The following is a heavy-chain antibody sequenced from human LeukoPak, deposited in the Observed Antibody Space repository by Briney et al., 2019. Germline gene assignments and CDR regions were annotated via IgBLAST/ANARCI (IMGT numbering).Heavy chain of an antibody. CDR2: IKEDGSEK. V-gene: IGHV3-7*04. CDR3: ARDSTPQSYSNIWYDAFDL. J-gene: IGHJ3*01. D-gene: IGHD6-13*01. CDR1: GFTFSNYW. Sequence: GGPLRLSCAASGFTFSNYWMTWVRQAPGKGLEWVANIKEDGSEKYYVDSVKGRFTISRDNAENSLSLQMNSLRAEDTAVYYCARDSTPQSYSNIWYDAFDLWGQGTMVIVSS.